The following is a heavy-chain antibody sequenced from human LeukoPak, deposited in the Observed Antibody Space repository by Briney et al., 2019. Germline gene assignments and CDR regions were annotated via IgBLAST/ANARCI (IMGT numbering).Heavy chain of an antibody. CDR2: ISSRSTYI. CDR1: GYTFRDYS. D-gene: IGHD3-16*02. V-gene: IGHV3-21*06. Sequence: PGESLRLSCAASGYTFRDYSENWVRNVAGKGLELVASISSRSTYIYYADSVKGRLAISRANARSSLFLKMNSLRAEDPALYYCVSGNDPDSLWRTFRLDAFDIWGQGTMVIVSS. J-gene: IGHJ3*02. CDR3: VSGNDPDSLWRTFRLDAFDI.